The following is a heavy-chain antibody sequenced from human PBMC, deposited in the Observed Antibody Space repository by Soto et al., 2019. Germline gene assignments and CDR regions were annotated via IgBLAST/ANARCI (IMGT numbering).Heavy chain of an antibody. CDR1: GFTFSSYA. CDR2: ISYDGSNK. CDR3: ARLMGIAVAAALDY. V-gene: IGHV3-30-3*01. D-gene: IGHD6-19*01. J-gene: IGHJ4*02. Sequence: QVQLVESGGGVVQPGRSLRLSCAASGFTFSSYAMHWVRQAPGKGLEWVAVISYDGSNKYYADSVKGRFTISRDNSKNTLYLQMNSLRAEDTAVYYCARLMGIAVAAALDYWGQGTLVTVSS.